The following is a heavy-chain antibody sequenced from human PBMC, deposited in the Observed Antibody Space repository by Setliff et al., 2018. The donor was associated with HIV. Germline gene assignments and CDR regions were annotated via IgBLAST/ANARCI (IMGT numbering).Heavy chain of an antibody. CDR2: IIPMYGVT. J-gene: IGHJ4*02. V-gene: IGHV1-69*05. CDR3: ARNGPHGSGWYNYFDF. Sequence: SVKVSCKASGGTFSSYVISWVRQAPGQGPEWMGGIIPMYGVTNYAQKFQGRVTITTDESTSTAYMELSSLRSEDTAVYYCARNGPHGSGWYNYFDFWGQGTLVTVS. D-gene: IGHD6-19*01. CDR1: GGTFSSYV.